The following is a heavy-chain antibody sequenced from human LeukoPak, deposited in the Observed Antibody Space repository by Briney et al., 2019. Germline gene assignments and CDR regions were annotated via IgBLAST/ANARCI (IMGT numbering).Heavy chain of an antibody. Sequence: SETLSLTCTVSGGSISSYYWSWIRQPPGKGLEWIGYIYYSGSTNYNPSLKSRVTISVDTSKNQFSLKLSSVTAAGTAVYYCARYPFINGCFGELSDDYWGQGTLVTVSS. CDR1: GGSISSYY. V-gene: IGHV4-59*01. CDR2: IYYSGST. CDR3: ARYPFINGCFGELSDDY. D-gene: IGHD3-10*01. J-gene: IGHJ4*02.